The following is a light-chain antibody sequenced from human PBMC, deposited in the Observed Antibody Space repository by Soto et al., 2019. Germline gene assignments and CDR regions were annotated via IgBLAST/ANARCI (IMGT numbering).Light chain of an antibody. CDR3: SSYTSSSTRV. CDR2: EVS. V-gene: IGLV2-14*01. J-gene: IGLJ1*01. CDR1: SSDVGGYNY. Sequence: QSALTQPASVSGSPGQSITISCTGTSSDVGGYNYVSWYQQHPGKAPKLMIYEVSHRPSGVSNRFSGSKSGNTASLTISGLQAEAEADYYCSSYTSSSTRVFGTGTKVTVL.